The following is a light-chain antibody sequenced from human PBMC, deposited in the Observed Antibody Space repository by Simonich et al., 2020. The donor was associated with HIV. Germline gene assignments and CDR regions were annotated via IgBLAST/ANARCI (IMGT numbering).Light chain of an antibody. J-gene: IGKJ4*01. CDR1: QTVSSN. Sequence: EIVMTQSPATLSVSPGERATLSCRASQTVSSNLAWYQQRPGQAPRLLMYGTSTRATGIPARFSGSGSGTEFTLTISSLEPEDFAVYYCQQRSNWPLTFGGGTKVEIK. CDR2: GTS. V-gene: IGKV3-15*01. CDR3: QQRSNWPLT.